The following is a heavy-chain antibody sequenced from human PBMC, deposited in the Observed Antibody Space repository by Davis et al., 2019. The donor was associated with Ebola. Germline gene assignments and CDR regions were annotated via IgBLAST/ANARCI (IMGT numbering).Heavy chain of an antibody. Sequence: PGGSLRLSCTVSGASLTSYYWSWIRQPPGKGLEWIGYIAYTGNTNYNPSLKSRVTISGDTSKKQFSLRLKSVTAADTAVYYCARGGLVPAALYLWGQGTMVTVSS. CDR1: GASLTSYY. V-gene: IGHV4-59*01. CDR3: ARGGLVPAALYL. CDR2: IAYTGNT. J-gene: IGHJ3*01. D-gene: IGHD2-2*01.